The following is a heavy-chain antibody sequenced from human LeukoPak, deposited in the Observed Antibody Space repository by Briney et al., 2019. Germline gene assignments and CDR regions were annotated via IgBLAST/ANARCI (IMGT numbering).Heavy chain of an antibody. V-gene: IGHV1-18*01. CDR2: ISAYNGNT. Sequence: ASVKVSCKASGYTFTSYGISWVRQAPGQGLEWMGWISAYNGNTNYAQKLQGRVTMTTDTSTSTAYMELRSLGSDDTAVYYCARDGSTTLYYYYMDVWGQGTLVTVSS. CDR3: ARDGSTTLYYYYMDV. CDR1: GYTFTSYG. J-gene: IGHJ6*03. D-gene: IGHD2-15*01.